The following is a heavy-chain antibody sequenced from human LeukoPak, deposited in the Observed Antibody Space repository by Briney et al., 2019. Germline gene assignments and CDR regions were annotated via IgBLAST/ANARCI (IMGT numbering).Heavy chain of an antibody. Sequence: GGSLRLSCAASGFTFSSYGMHWVRQAPGKGLEWVAVISYDGSNKYYADSVKGRFTIFRDNSKNTLYLQMNSLRAEDTAVYYCAKESPGDQRHWGQGTLVTVSS. V-gene: IGHV3-30*18. CDR1: GFTFSSYG. J-gene: IGHJ4*02. CDR3: AKESPGDQRH. CDR2: ISYDGSNK. D-gene: IGHD2-21*01.